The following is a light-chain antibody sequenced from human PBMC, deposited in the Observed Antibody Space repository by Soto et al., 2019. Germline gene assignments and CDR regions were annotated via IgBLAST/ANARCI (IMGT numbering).Light chain of an antibody. J-gene: IGKJ3*01. V-gene: IGKV3-20*01. Sequence: IELTQSPGTLSLSPGERATLSCRASQSVSSSNLAWYQKKPGQAPRLLIYGASSRATGIPDRFSGSGSGTDFTLTISRLEPEDFAVYYCQQYGGSPPFTFGPGTKVDIK. CDR1: QSVSSSN. CDR3: QQYGGSPPFT. CDR2: GAS.